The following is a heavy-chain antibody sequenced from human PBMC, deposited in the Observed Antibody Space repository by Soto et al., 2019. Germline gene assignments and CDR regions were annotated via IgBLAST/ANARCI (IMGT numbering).Heavy chain of an antibody. D-gene: IGHD6-6*01. V-gene: IGHV3-48*02. CDR2: ISSSSSTI. J-gene: IGHJ2*01. CDR3: ARDDVEYSSSSYSFWYFAL. CDR1: GFTFSSYS. Sequence: EVQLVESGGGLVQPGGSLRLSCAASGFTFSSYSMNWVRQAPGKGLEWVSYISSSSSTIYYADSVKGRFTISRDNAKNSLYLQMNSLRDEDTAVYYCARDDVEYSSSSYSFWYFALWGRGTLVTVSS.